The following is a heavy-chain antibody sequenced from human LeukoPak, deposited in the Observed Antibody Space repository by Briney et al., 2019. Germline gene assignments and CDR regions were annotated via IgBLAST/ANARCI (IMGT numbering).Heavy chain of an antibody. V-gene: IGHV3-48*02. D-gene: IGHD3-22*01. CDR3: ARSRWDGSGSPLDAFDI. CDR2: ISSSSSSI. Sequence: GRSLRLSCEASGFTFSGYSMNWVRQAPGKGLEWVSYISSSSSSIHYADSVKGRFTISRDNAKNSLSLQMNSLRDEDTAVYYCARSRWDGSGSPLDAFDIWGQGTMVTVSS. CDR1: GFTFSGYS. J-gene: IGHJ3*02.